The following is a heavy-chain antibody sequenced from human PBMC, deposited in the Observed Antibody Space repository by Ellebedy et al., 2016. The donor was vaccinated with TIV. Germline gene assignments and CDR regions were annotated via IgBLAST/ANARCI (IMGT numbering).Heavy chain of an antibody. J-gene: IGHJ6*02. CDR1: GGSISSSGYY. V-gene: IGHV4-39*07. D-gene: IGHD3-10*01. CDR2: INHSGST. Sequence: MPSETLSLTCTVSGGSISSSGYYWSWIRQPPGKGLEWIGEINHSGSTNYNPSLKSRVIISVDTSKNQFSLKLSSVTAADTAVYYCARLLITMVYGMDVWGQGTTVTVSS. CDR3: ARLLITMVYGMDV.